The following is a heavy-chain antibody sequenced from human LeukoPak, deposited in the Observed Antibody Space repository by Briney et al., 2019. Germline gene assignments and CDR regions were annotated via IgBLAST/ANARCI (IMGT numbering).Heavy chain of an antibody. CDR3: SRGADGVSSNSRGWFDP. J-gene: IGHJ5*02. D-gene: IGHD2-15*01. Sequence: GGSLTLSCAASGFTFSSYEMNWVRQAPGKGLEWVSAISGSGGSTYYADSVKGRFTISRDNARNSLHLQMNTLRAEDTAGYSRSRGADGVSSNSRGWFDPWGQGTLVTVSS. CDR2: ISGSGGST. CDR1: GFTFSSYE. V-gene: IGHV3-48*03.